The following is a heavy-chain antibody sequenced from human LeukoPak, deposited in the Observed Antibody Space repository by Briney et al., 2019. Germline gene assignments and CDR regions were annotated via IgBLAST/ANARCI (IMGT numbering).Heavy chain of an antibody. V-gene: IGHV4-31*03. D-gene: IGHD2-8*01. CDR3: ARALMVYAVTPYWYFDL. Sequence: SETLSLTCTVSGGSISSGGYYWSWIRQHPGKGLEWIGYIYYSGSTYYNPSLKSRVTISVNTSKNQFSLKLSSVTAADTAVYYCARALMVYAVTPYWYFDLWGRGTLVTVSS. J-gene: IGHJ2*01. CDR2: IYYSGST. CDR1: GGSISSGGYY.